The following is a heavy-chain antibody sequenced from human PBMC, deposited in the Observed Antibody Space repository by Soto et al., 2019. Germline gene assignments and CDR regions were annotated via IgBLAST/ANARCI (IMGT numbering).Heavy chain of an antibody. J-gene: IGHJ6*02. CDR2: IYPGESDT. D-gene: IGHD3-10*01. CDR1: GYSFTSYW. V-gene: IGHV5-51*01. CDR3: ARGRFHYYGMDV. Sequence: GESLKISCKGSGYSFTSYWIAWVRQMPGRGLEWMGIIYPGESDTRYSPSFQAQVTFSADNSFSTAFLQWSSLKASDSAMYYCARGRFHYYGMDVWGQGTTVTVSS.